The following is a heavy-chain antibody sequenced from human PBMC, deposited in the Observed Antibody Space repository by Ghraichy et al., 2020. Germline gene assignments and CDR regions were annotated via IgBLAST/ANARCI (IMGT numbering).Heavy chain of an antibody. Sequence: SVKVSCKASGGTFSSYGISWVRQAPGQGLEWMGRIIPILGIANYAQKFQGRVTITADKSTSTAYMELSSLRSEDTAVYYCANRWGRVGEFLAYWGQGTLVTVSS. CDR2: IIPILGIA. J-gene: IGHJ4*02. CDR3: ANRWGRVGEFLAY. CDR1: GGTFSSYG. D-gene: IGHD3-10*01. V-gene: IGHV1-69*04.